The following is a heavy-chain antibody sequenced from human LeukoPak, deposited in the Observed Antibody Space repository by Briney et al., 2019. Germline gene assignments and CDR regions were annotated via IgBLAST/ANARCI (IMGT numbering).Heavy chain of an antibody. V-gene: IGHV3-13*01. D-gene: IGHD5-24*01. Sequence: GGSLRLSCAASGFTFSSFDMHWVRHPTGQGLEWVSTIGTASDTYYPGSVEGRFTLSRDNAKNSLYLQMNSLTAGDTAVYYCARGPPRRKYYYMDVWGKGTTVTVSS. CDR3: ARGPPRRKYYYMDV. J-gene: IGHJ6*03. CDR1: GFTFSSFD. CDR2: IGTASDT.